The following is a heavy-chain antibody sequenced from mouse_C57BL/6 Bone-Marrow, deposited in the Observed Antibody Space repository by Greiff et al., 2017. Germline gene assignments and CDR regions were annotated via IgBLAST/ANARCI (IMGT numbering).Heavy chain of an antibody. V-gene: IGHV1-78*01. Sequence: QVQLQQSDAELVKPGASVKISCKVSGYTFTDHTIHWMKQRPEQGLEWIGYIYPRDGSTKYNEKFKGKATLTADKSSSTAYMQLNSLTSEDSAVYFCARRIPPDYYGSSSYYFDYWGQGTTLTVSS. CDR3: ARRIPPDYYGSSSYYFDY. CDR2: IYPRDGST. J-gene: IGHJ2*01. CDR1: GYTFTDHT. D-gene: IGHD1-1*01.